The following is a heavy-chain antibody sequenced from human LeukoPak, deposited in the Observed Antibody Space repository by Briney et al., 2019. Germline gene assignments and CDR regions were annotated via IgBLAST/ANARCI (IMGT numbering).Heavy chain of an antibody. V-gene: IGHV3-30*02. J-gene: IGHJ6*04. CDR1: GFTFRDHA. D-gene: IGHD2/OR15-2a*01. CDR2: IGYDGSDT. Sequence: GGSLRLSCAASGFTFRDHAMQWVRQAPGQGLEWVALIGYDGSDTRYADSVKGRYTISRDNSKNTLYLQMNSLRAEDTALYYCAKERRGFYMDVWGKGTTVTVSS. CDR3: AKERRGFYMDV.